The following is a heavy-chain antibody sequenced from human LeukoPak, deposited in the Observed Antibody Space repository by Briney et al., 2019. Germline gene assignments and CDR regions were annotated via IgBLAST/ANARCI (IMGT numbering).Heavy chain of an antibody. Sequence: GGSLRLSCAASGFTFSSYAMYWVRQAPGKGLEWVAVISYDGSNKYYADSVKGRFTISGDNSKNTLYLQMNSLRAEDTAVYYCAIEISGRGYSYGYEYFDYWGQGTLVTVSS. CDR1: GFTFSSYA. J-gene: IGHJ4*02. D-gene: IGHD5-18*01. V-gene: IGHV3-30-3*01. CDR3: AIEISGRGYSYGYEYFDY. CDR2: ISYDGSNK.